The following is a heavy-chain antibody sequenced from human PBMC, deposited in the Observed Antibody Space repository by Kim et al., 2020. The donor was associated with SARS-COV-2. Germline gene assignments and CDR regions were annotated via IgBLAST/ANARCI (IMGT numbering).Heavy chain of an antibody. D-gene: IGHD3-3*01. Sequence: GGSPRLFCAASGFTFSSYGMHWVRQAPGKGLEWVAVIWYDGSNKYYADSVKGRFTISRDNSKNTLYLQMNSLRAEDTAVYYCARVGFWATPTPYYGMDVWGQGTTVTVSS. CDR3: ARVGFWATPTPYYGMDV. V-gene: IGHV3-33*01. CDR2: IWYDGSNK. J-gene: IGHJ6*02. CDR1: GFTFSSYG.